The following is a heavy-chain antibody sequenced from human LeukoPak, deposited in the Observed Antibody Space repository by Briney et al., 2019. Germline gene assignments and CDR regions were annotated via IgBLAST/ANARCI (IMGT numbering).Heavy chain of an antibody. CDR2: IRYDGSNK. Sequence: PGGSLRLSCAASGFTFSSYGMHWVRQAPGKGREWVAFIRYDGSNKYYADSVKGRFTISRDNSKNTLFLQMNSLRAEDTAVYYCAKGFDYYVDYWGQGALVTVSS. V-gene: IGHV3-30*02. D-gene: IGHD3-10*02. CDR3: AKGFDYYVDY. J-gene: IGHJ4*02. CDR1: GFTFSSYG.